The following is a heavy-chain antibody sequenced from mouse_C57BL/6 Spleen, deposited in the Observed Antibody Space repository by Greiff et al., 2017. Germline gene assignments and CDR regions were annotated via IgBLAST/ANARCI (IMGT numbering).Heavy chain of an antibody. CDR1: GFNIKDDY. D-gene: IGHD1-1*01. J-gene: IGHJ1*03. Sequence: EVQLQQSGAELVRPGASVKLSCTASGFNIKDDYMHWVKQRPEQGLEWIGWIDPENGDTEYASKFQGKATITADTSSNTAYLQLSSLTSEDTAVYYCTTVVALYWYFDVWGTGTTVTVSS. CDR2: IDPENGDT. V-gene: IGHV14-4*01. CDR3: TTVVALYWYFDV.